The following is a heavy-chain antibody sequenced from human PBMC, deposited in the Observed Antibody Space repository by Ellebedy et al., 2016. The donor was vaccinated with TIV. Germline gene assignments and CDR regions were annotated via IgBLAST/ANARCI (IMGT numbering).Heavy chain of an antibody. CDR1: GDSVSSNSAA. D-gene: IGHD6-19*01. CDR2: TYYRSKWYN. V-gene: IGHV6-1*01. CDR3: ARGTHSSGWCPYDY. Sequence: LRLSXAISGDSVSSNSAAWNWIRQSPSRGLEWLGRTYYRSKWYNDYAVSVKSRITINPDTSKNQFSLQLNSVTPEDTAVYYCARGTHSSGWCPYDYWGQGTLVTVSS. J-gene: IGHJ4*02.